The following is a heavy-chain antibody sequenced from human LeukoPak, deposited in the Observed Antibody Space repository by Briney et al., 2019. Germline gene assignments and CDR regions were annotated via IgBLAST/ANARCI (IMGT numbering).Heavy chain of an antibody. CDR2: INAGNGNT. CDR3: AINVVVPAAIGGFDY. Sequence: EASVKVSCKASGYTFTSYAIHWVRQAPGQRLEWMGWINAGNGNTKYSQKFQGRVTITRDTSASTAYMELSSLRSEDTAVYYCAINVVVPAAIGGFDYWGQGTLVTVSS. D-gene: IGHD2-2*02. J-gene: IGHJ4*02. V-gene: IGHV1-3*01. CDR1: GYTFTSYA.